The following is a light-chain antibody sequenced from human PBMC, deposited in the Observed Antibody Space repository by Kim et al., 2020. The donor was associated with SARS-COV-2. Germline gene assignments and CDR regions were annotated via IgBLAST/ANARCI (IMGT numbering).Light chain of an antibody. Sequence: EIVLTQSPGTLSLSPGERATLSCRASQSVSSSYLAWYQQKPGQAPRLLIYGASSRATGIPDRFSGSGSGTDFTLTISRLEPEDFAVYYCQQYGSWSTFGQGTKLEI. J-gene: IGKJ2*02. CDR1: QSVSSSY. V-gene: IGKV3-20*01. CDR2: GAS. CDR3: QQYGSWST.